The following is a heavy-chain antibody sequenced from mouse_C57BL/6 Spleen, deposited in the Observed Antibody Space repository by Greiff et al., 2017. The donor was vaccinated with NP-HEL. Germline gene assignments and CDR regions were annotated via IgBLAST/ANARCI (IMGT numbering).Heavy chain of an antibody. Sequence: QVQLKQSGAELVKPGASVKISCKASGYAFSSYWMNWVKQRPGKGLEWIGQIYPGDGDTNYNGKFKGKATLTADKSSSTAYMQLSSLTSEDSAVYFCARESKLGRTLLYYFDYWGQGTTRTVSS. D-gene: IGHD4-1*01. V-gene: IGHV1-80*01. CDR3: ARESKLGRTLLYYFDY. CDR2: IYPGDGDT. CDR1: GYAFSSYW. J-gene: IGHJ2*01.